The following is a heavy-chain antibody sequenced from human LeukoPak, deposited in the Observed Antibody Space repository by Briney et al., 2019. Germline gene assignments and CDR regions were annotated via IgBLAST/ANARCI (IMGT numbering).Heavy chain of an antibody. J-gene: IGHJ5*02. CDR3: VREDSGYVYNWFDP. Sequence: GESLRLSCAASGFTFSSYSMNWVRQPPGKGLEWVSSISTSSSYIYYADSVKGRFTISRANAKNSLYLQMNSLRAEDTAVYYCVREDSGYVYNWFDPWGQGTLVTVSS. V-gene: IGHV3-21*01. CDR2: ISTSSSYI. CDR1: GFTFSSYS. D-gene: IGHD5-12*01.